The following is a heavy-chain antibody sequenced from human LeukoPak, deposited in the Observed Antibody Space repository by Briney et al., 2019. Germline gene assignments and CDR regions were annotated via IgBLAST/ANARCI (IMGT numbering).Heavy chain of an antibody. CDR3: AKGGYCSTTSCYMGRSYYYYMDV. CDR1: GFTFSSYA. J-gene: IGHJ6*03. D-gene: IGHD2-2*02. Sequence: GESLRLSCAASGFTFSSYAMNWVRQAPGKGLEWVSSISGSGGSGVSTYYADSVKGWFTISRDNSKNTLYLQMSSLRAEDTAVYYCAKGGYCSTTSCYMGRSYYYYMDVWGKGTTVTVSS. CDR2: ISGSGGSGVST. V-gene: IGHV3-23*01.